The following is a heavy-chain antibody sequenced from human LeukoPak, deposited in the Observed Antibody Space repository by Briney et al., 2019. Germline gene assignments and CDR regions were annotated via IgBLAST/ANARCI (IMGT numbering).Heavy chain of an antibody. J-gene: IGHJ4*02. CDR1: GGTFSSYA. Sequence: SVKVSCKASGGTFSSYAISWVRQAPGQGLEWMGGIIPISGTANYAQKFQGRVTITADESTSTAYMELSSLRSEDTAVYYCASIDYYDSSGYSDYWGQGTLVTVSS. D-gene: IGHD3-22*01. V-gene: IGHV1-69*01. CDR2: IIPISGTA. CDR3: ASIDYYDSSGYSDY.